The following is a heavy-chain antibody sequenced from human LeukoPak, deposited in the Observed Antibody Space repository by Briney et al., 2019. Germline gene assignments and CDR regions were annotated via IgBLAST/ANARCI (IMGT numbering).Heavy chain of an antibody. CDR1: GFSLSTSGMC. D-gene: IGHD4-23*01. J-gene: IGHJ4*02. V-gene: IGHV2-70*11. Sequence: GSGPTLVNPTQTLTLTCTFSGFSLSTSGMCVSWIRQPPGKALEWLARIDWDDDKYYSTSLKTRLTISKDTSKNQVVLTMTNMNPVDTATYYCARNIYGGNSNYYFDYWGQGTLVTVSS. CDR2: IDWDDDK. CDR3: ARNIYGGNSNYYFDY.